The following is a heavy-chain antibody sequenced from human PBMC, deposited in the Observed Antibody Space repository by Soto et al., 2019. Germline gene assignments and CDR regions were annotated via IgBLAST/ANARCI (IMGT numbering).Heavy chain of an antibody. V-gene: IGHV3-48*02. Sequence: PGGSLRLSCAASGFTFSSHSVNWVRQAPGKGLEWVSYISSGSKTIFYADSVKGRFTVSRDNAKNSQYLQMNSLRDEDTAVYYCAREDILGARSFDYWGQGTLVTVSS. D-gene: IGHD1-26*01. CDR2: ISSGSKTI. CDR1: GFTFSSHS. J-gene: IGHJ4*02. CDR3: AREDILGARSFDY.